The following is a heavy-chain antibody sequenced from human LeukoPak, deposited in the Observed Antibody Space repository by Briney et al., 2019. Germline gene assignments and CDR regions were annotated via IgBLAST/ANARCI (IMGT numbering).Heavy chain of an antibody. Sequence: GGSLRLSCAASGFTFDDYAMHWVRQAPGKGLEWVSGISWNSGSIGYADSVKGRFTISRDNAKNSLYLQMNSLRAEDTALYYCAKESSDYYYDSSGPTLGAFDIWGQGTMVTVSS. CDR2: ISWNSGSI. J-gene: IGHJ3*02. CDR3: AKESSDYYYDSSGPTLGAFDI. V-gene: IGHV3-9*01. D-gene: IGHD3-22*01. CDR1: GFTFDDYA.